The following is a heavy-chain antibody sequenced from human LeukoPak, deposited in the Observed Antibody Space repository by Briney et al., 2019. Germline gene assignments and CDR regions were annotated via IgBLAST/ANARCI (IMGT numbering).Heavy chain of an antibody. CDR2: IIPIFGTA. D-gene: IGHD3-10*01. CDR3: ARARPEVRGLIKPINSPGWFDP. Sequence: GASVKVSCKASGGIFTSYEINWVRQAPGQGLEWMGGIIPIFGTANYAQKFQGRVTITADESTSTAYMGLSGLRSEDTAVYYCARARPEVRGLIKPINSPGWFDPWGQGTLVTVS. V-gene: IGHV1-69*13. CDR1: GGIFTSYE. J-gene: IGHJ5*02.